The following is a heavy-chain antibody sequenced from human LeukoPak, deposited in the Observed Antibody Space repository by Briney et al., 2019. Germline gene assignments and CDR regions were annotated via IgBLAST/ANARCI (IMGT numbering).Heavy chain of an antibody. CDR2: ISYDGSNK. CDR1: GFTFSSYA. V-gene: IGHV3-30-3*01. J-gene: IGHJ6*03. D-gene: IGHD2-2*01. CDR3: ARGPEIDIVVVPAAPRSYYYMDV. Sequence: GRSLRLSCAASGFTFSSYAMHWVRQAPGKGLEWVAVISYDGSNKYYADSVKGRFTISRDNSKNTLYLQMNSLRAEDTAVYYCARGPEIDIVVVPAAPRSYYYMDVWGKGTTVTVSS.